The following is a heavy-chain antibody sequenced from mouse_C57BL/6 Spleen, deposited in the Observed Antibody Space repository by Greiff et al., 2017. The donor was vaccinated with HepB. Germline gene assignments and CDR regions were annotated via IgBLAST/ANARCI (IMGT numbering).Heavy chain of an antibody. CDR3: VRDYNSDGYYWYFDV. Sequence: EVQVVESGGGLVQPKGSLKLSCAASGFTFNTYAMHWVRQAPGKGLEWVARIRSKSSNYATYYADSVKDRFTISRDDSQSMLYLQMNNLKTEDTAMYYCVRDYNSDGYYWYFDVWGTGTTVTVSS. V-gene: IGHV10-3*01. J-gene: IGHJ1*03. CDR2: IRSKSSNYAT. D-gene: IGHD2-3*01. CDR1: GFTFNTYA.